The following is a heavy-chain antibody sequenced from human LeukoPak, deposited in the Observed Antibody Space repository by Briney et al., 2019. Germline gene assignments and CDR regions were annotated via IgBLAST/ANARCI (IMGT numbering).Heavy chain of an antibody. Sequence: SETLSLTCTVSGGSISSYYWSWIRQPPGKGLEWIGYIYYSGSTNYNPSLKSRVTISVDTSKNQFSLKPSSVTAADTAVYYCARSNLGYCSGGSCHYYYYYYMDVWGKGTTVTVSS. CDR1: GGSISSYY. J-gene: IGHJ6*03. CDR3: ARSNLGYCSGGSCHYYYYYYMDV. V-gene: IGHV4-59*01. CDR2: IYYSGST. D-gene: IGHD2-15*01.